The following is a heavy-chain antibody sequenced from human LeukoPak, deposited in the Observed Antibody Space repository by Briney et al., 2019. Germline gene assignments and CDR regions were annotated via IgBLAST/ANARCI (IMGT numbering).Heavy chain of an antibody. CDR1: GFTFSSYW. CDR2: INSDGSST. CDR3: ASTLPVPAVDTDAFDI. D-gene: IGHD2-2*01. Sequence: GGSLRLSCAASGFTFSSYWMHWVRRAPGKGLVWVSRINSDGSSTSYADSVKGRFTISRDNAKNSLYLQMNSLRAEDTAVYYCASTLPVPAVDTDAFDIWGQGTMVTVSS. J-gene: IGHJ3*02. V-gene: IGHV3-74*01.